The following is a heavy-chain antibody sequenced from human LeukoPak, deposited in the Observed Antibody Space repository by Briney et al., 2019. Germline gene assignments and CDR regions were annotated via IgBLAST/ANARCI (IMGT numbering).Heavy chain of an antibody. CDR1: GYTFTSYA. CDR3: AIYIAPDSPYYCYGMDV. CDR2: INAGNGNT. J-gene: IGHJ6*02. D-gene: IGHD2-15*01. V-gene: IGHV1-3*01. Sequence: ASVKVSYKASGYTFTSYAMHWVRQAPGQRLEWMGWINAGNGNTKYSQKFQGRVTITRDTSASTAYMELSSLRSEDTAVYYCAIYIAPDSPYYCYGMDVWGQGTTVTVSS.